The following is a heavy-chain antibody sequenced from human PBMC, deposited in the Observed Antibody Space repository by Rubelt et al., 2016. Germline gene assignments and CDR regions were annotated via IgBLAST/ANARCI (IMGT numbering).Heavy chain of an antibody. J-gene: IGHJ4*02. Sequence: QLQLQESGPGPVKPSETLSLTCTVSGGSISSGSHYWGWIRQPPGKGLGWIGYIYHSGSTNYNPSLKSRVTISVDTSKNQFSLRLTSVTAADTAIYYCARHNSLSPGISLDFWGQGTLVTVSS. CDR1: GGSISSGSHY. V-gene: IGHV4-61*05. D-gene: IGHD6-13*01. CDR2: IYHSGST. CDR3: ARHNSLSPGISLDF.